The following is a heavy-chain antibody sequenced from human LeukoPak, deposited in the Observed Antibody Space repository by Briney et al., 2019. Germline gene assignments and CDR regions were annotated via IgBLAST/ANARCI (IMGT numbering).Heavy chain of an antibody. Sequence: GGSLRLSCAASGFTFSSYAMSWVRQAPGKGLEWASAISGSGGSTYYADSVKGRFTISRDNSKNTLYLQMNSLRADDTAVYYCAKDHDYYDSSGYYSSWGQGTLVTVSS. CDR1: GFTFSSYA. CDR2: ISGSGGST. CDR3: AKDHDYYDSSGYYSS. J-gene: IGHJ5*02. D-gene: IGHD3-22*01. V-gene: IGHV3-23*01.